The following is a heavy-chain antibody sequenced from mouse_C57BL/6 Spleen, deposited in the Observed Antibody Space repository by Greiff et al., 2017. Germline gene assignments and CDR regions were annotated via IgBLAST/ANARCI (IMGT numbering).Heavy chain of an antibody. CDR2: IWSDGST. J-gene: IGHJ4*01. CDR1: GFSLTSYG. D-gene: IGHD2-10*02. V-gene: IGHV2-6-1*01. Sequence: VQLQQSGPGLVAPSQSLSITCTVSGFSLTSYGVHWVRQPPGKGLEWLVVIWSDGSTTYNSALKSRLSISKDNSKSQVFLKMNSLQTDDTAMYYCARQRYGNYERSAMDYWGQGTSVTVSS. CDR3: ARQRYGNYERSAMDY.